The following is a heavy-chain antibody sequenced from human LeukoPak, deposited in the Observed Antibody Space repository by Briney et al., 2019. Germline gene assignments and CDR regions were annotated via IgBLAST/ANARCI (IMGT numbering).Heavy chain of an antibody. V-gene: IGHV3-23*01. Sequence: GGSLRLSCAASGFTFSSYAMSWVRQAPGKGLEWVSLISGSGGSTYYADSVKGRFAISRDNSKNTLYLQMNSLRAEDTAVFYCAKDRDDYVWGSYLGAFDIWGQGTMVTVSS. CDR2: ISGSGGST. CDR1: GFTFSSYA. CDR3: AKDRDDYVWGSYLGAFDI. J-gene: IGHJ3*02. D-gene: IGHD3-16*01.